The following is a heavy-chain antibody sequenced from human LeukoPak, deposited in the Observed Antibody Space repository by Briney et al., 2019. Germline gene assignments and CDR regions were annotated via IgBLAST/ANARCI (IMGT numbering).Heavy chain of an antibody. Sequence: PGGSLRLSCAASGFTFSSYAMNWVRQAPGKGLEWVSAVSGSGDSTYYADFVKGRFTISRDNSKNTLYLQMNSLRADDTAVYYCAKGGGSYPRSPFDYWGQGILVIVSS. CDR1: GFTFSSYA. V-gene: IGHV3-23*01. CDR3: AKGGGSYPRSPFDY. CDR2: VSGSGDST. J-gene: IGHJ4*02. D-gene: IGHD1-26*01.